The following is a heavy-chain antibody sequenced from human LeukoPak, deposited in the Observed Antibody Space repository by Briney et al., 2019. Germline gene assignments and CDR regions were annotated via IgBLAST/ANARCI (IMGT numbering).Heavy chain of an antibody. V-gene: IGHV3-33*06. CDR1: GFTFSHFG. Sequence: PGGSMRLSCAASGFTFSHFGFHRVRQAPGKGLEWVAVIWSDGTNKYYGDSVKGRFIIQRDDSQKTVYLQMNRLRAEDTAIYYCAKDAQRGFDYSNSLEYWGQGSLVTVSS. CDR2: IWSDGTNK. D-gene: IGHD4-11*01. J-gene: IGHJ4*02. CDR3: AKDAQRGFDYSNSLEY.